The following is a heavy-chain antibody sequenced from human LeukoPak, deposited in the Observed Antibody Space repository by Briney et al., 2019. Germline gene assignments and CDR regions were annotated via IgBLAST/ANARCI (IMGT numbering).Heavy chain of an antibody. CDR2: IYYSGST. Sequence: SETLSLTCTVSGGSISSYYWSWIRQPPGKGLEWIGYIYYSGSTNYNPSLKSRVTISLDTSKNQFSLKLSSVTAADTAVYYCAREGRYYYDSSGYPWFDPWGQGTLVTVSS. CDR1: GGSISSYY. CDR3: AREGRYYYDSSGYPWFDP. D-gene: IGHD3-22*01. J-gene: IGHJ5*02. V-gene: IGHV4-59*01.